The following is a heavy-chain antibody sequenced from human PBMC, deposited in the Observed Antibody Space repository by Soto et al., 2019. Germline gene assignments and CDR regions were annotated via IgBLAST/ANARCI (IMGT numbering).Heavy chain of an antibody. CDR2: MNPNSGNT. Sequence: QVQLVQSGAEVKKPGASVKVSCKASGYTFTSYDINWVRQAPGQGLEWMGWMNPNSGNTGYAQKFQGRVTMTRNTSISTAYMELGSPKSAGPAVYYCAREYNWSQRFDPWGQGTLVTVSS. J-gene: IGHJ5*02. V-gene: IGHV1-8*01. CDR1: GYTFTSYD. D-gene: IGHD1-20*01. CDR3: AREYNWSQRFDP.